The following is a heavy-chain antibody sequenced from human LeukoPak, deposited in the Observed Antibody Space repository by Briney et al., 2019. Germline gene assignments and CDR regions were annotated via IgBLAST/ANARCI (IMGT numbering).Heavy chain of an antibody. Sequence: PGESLRLSCAASGFIFTNYAMTWVRQTPGKGLEWVSSISERGDRIYYADSVRGRFTISRDNSKNTLHLQMNSLRAEDTAVYCCANKVGGIRPIDYWGQGVLVTVSS. D-gene: IGHD2-15*01. CDR3: ANKVGGIRPIDY. CDR1: GFIFTNYA. J-gene: IGHJ4*02. CDR2: ISERGDRI. V-gene: IGHV3-23*01.